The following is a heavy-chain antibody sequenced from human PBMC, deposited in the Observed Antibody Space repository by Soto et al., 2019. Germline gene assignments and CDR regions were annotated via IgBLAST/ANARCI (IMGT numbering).Heavy chain of an antibody. Sequence: PGGSLRLSCAASGFTFSSYAMHWVRQAPGKGLEWVAVISYDGSNKYYADSVKGRLTISRDNSKNTLYLQMNSLRAEDTAVYYCTDYGDYYYGMDVWGQGTTVTVSS. V-gene: IGHV3-30-3*01. D-gene: IGHD4-17*01. CDR3: TDYGDYYYGMDV. CDR1: GFTFSSYA. J-gene: IGHJ6*02. CDR2: ISYDGSNK.